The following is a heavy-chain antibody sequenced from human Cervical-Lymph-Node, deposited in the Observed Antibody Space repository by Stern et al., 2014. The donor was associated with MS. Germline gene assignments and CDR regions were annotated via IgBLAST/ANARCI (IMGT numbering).Heavy chain of an antibody. Sequence: EVQLVESGGGLVQPGGSLRLSCAASAFTFSATWMGWVRQAPGKELEWVATINKDGTETYYVDSVEGRFTISRDNAKKSLYLQMNSLRAEDTAVYYCVRTMRGSYDGDYWGQGTLVTVSS. V-gene: IGHV3-7*01. CDR1: AFTFSATW. J-gene: IGHJ4*02. CDR3: VRTMRGSYDGDY. CDR2: INKDGTET. D-gene: IGHD3-22*01.